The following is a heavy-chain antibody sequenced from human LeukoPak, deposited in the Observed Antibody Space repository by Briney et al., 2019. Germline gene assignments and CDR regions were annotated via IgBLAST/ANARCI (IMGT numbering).Heavy chain of an antibody. CDR3: ARDPLYVGEYYFDY. CDR1: GFNFSSYA. Sequence: GGSLRLSCEASGFNFSSYAMHWVRQAPGKGLEWVAVMSSDGSNKYYADSVKGRFTISRDNSKNTLYLQMNSLRGEDTAVYYCARDPLYVGEYYFDYWGQGTLVTVSS. CDR2: MSSDGSNK. V-gene: IGHV3-30*04. D-gene: IGHD3-10*01. J-gene: IGHJ4*02.